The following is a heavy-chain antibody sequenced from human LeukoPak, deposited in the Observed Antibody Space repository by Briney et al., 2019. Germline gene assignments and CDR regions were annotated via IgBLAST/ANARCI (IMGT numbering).Heavy chain of an antibody. V-gene: IGHV4-59*01. CDR3: ARDAVTGYYPVYYYYGMDV. CDR1: GGSISSYY. J-gene: IGHJ6*04. Sequence: SETLSLTCTVSGGSISSYYWSWIRQPPGKGLEWIGYIYYSGSTNYNPSLKSRVTISVDMSKNQFSLKLSSVTAADTAVYYCARDAVTGYYPVYYYYGMDVWGKGTTVTVSS. D-gene: IGHD3-9*01. CDR2: IYYSGST.